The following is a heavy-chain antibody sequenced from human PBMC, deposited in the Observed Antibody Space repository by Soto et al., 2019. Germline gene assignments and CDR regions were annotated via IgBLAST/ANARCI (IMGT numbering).Heavy chain of an antibody. CDR2: IYYSGST. D-gene: IGHD6-25*01. J-gene: IGHJ4*02. V-gene: IGHV4-59*01. CDR1: CGSISSYY. CDR3: ARSRAATLSTPYYFDY. Sequence: NPSETLSLTCTVSCGSISSYYWSWIRQPPGKGLEWIGYIYYSGSTNYNPSLKSRVTISVDTSKNQFSLKLSSVTAADTAVYYCARSRAATLSTPYYFDYWGQGTLVTVSS.